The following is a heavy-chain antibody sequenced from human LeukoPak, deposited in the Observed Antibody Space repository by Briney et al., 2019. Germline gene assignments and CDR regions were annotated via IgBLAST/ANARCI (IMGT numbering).Heavy chain of an antibody. V-gene: IGHV3-48*03. Sequence: GGSLRLSRAASGFIFSSYEMNWVRQAPGKGLEWVSYISSSGITIYYADSVKGRFTISRDNAKNSLYLQMNSLRAEDTAVYYCARGSRQQLVIFDYWGQGTLVTVSS. CDR2: ISSSGITI. J-gene: IGHJ4*02. CDR1: GFIFSSYE. D-gene: IGHD6-13*01. CDR3: ARGSRQQLVIFDY.